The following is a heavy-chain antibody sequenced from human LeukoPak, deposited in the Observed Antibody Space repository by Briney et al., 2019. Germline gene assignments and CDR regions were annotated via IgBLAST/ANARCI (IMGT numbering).Heavy chain of an antibody. V-gene: IGHV4-31*03. D-gene: IGHD2-2*02. CDR3: AVTGSYTTTLHY. Sequence: SQTLSPTCTMSSGSINSGNFYWTWIRQNPGKGLEWIGYIYYSGGTYYNPSLRSRLSMSLDTSRNQFSLRLSSVTAADTAVYYCAVTGSYTTTLHYWGQGTLVTVSS. CDR2: IYYSGGT. J-gene: IGHJ4*02. CDR1: SGSINSGNFY.